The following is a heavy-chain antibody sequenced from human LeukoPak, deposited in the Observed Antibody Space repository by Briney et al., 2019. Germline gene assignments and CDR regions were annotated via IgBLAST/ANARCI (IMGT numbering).Heavy chain of an antibody. J-gene: IGHJ5*02. CDR2: TSAYNGNT. V-gene: IGHV1-18*04. CDR1: GYTFTSYG. Sequence: GASVKVSCKASGYTFTSYGISWVRQAPGQGLEWMGWTSAYNGNTNYAQKLQGRVTMTTDTSTSTAYMELRSLRSDDTAVYYCARDRAGTTGNWFDPWAREPWSPSPQ. CDR3: ARDRAGTTGNWFDP. D-gene: IGHD1-1*01.